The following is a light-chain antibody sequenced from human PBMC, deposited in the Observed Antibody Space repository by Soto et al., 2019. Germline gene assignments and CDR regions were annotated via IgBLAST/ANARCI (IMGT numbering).Light chain of an antibody. CDR1: QGVXSY. Sequence: IVVTQWAATLSLSPGERATLSCRASQGVXSYLAWYQQKPGQAPRLLXYDASSRATGIPDRFSGSGSGTDFTLTISSLEPEDFAVYYCQHRINGTRTFGQGTRLEI. J-gene: IGKJ5*01. CDR3: QHRINGTRT. CDR2: DAS. V-gene: IGKV3-11*01.